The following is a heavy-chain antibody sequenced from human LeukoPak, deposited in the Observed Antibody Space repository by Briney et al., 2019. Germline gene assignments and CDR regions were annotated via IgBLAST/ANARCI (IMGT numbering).Heavy chain of an antibody. CDR1: GFTFSSYW. V-gene: IGHV3-74*01. CDR2: INSDGSST. CDR3: AKARITMIVVL. J-gene: IGHJ4*02. Sequence: GGSLRLSCAASGFTFSSYWMHWVRHAPGKGLVWVSRINSDGSSTSYADSVKGRFTISRDNPKNTLYLQMNSLRAEDTAVYYCAKARITMIVVLWGQGTLVTVSS. D-gene: IGHD3-22*01.